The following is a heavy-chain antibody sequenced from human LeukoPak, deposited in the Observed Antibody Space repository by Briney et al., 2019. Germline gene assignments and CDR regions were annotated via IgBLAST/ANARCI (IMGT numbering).Heavy chain of an antibody. V-gene: IGHV3-48*04. J-gene: IGHJ4*02. D-gene: IGHD6-13*01. CDR1: GFTFSSYS. CDR3: ARAAAGFCFDY. Sequence: PGGSLRLSCAASGFTFSSYSMTWVRQAPGKGLEWVSYISSSSSTIYYADSVKGRFTISRDNAKNSLYLQMNSLRAEDTAVYYCARAAAGFCFDYWGQGTLVTVSS. CDR2: ISSSSSTI.